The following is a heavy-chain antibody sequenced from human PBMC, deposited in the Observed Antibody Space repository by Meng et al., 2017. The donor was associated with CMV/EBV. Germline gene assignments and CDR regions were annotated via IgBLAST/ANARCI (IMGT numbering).Heavy chain of an antibody. CDR3: ASLRTIFGVVPSNDY. CDR1: GGSFSGYY. D-gene: IGHD3-3*01. CDR2: INHGGST. V-gene: IGHV4-34*01. J-gene: IGHJ4*02. Sequence: YGGSFSGYYWSWIRQPPGKGLKWIGEINHGGSTNYNPSLKSRVTISVDTSKNQFSLKLSSVTAADTAVYYCASLRTIFGVVPSNDYWGQGTLVTVSS.